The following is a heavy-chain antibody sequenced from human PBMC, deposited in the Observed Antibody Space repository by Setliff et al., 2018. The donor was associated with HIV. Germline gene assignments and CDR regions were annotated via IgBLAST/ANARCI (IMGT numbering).Heavy chain of an antibody. V-gene: IGHV1-46*01. D-gene: IGHD3-9*01. J-gene: IGHJ3*02. Sequence: ASVKVSCKASGYTFTSYYMHWVRQAPGQGLEWMGIINPSGGSTSYAQKFQGRVTMTRDTSTSTVYMELSSLRSEDTAVYYCAITLRYFDWFDAFDIWGQGTMVTVSS. CDR2: INPSGGST. CDR3: AITLRYFDWFDAFDI. CDR1: GYTFTSYY.